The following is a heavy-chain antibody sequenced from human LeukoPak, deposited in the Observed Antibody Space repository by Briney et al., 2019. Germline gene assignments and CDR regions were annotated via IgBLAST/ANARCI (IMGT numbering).Heavy chain of an antibody. Sequence: GGSLRLSCAASGFTLSSHWMRWVRQAPGKGLEWVAHINQDGSERYYVDSVKGRFTISRDNAKNSLYLQMNSLRDEDTAVYYCARDSYRALEYWGQGNLVTVSS. V-gene: IGHV3-7*01. CDR3: ARDSYRALEY. J-gene: IGHJ4*02. CDR1: GFTLSSHW. D-gene: IGHD1-14*01. CDR2: INQDGSER.